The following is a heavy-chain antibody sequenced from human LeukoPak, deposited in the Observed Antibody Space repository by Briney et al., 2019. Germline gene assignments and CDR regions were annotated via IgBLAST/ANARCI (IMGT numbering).Heavy chain of an antibody. D-gene: IGHD3-22*01. V-gene: IGHV3-11*01. CDR1: GFTLSDYY. CDR2: IVPSGTIM. J-gene: IGHJ1*01. Sequence: GGSLRLSCAASGFTLSDYYMNWVRQAPGKGLEWISYIVPSGTIMKYADSVRGRFTISRDNAKNSLYLQMNSLRAEDTAVYYCARDLAFTMTMWGQGTLVTVSS. CDR3: ARDLAFTMTM.